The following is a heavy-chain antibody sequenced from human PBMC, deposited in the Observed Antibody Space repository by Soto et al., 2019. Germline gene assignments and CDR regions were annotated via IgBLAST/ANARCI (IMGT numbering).Heavy chain of an antibody. CDR3: ARAGTGRDIVVVVAAKRAYNWFDP. CDR1: GGSISSGGYY. CDR2: IYYSGST. V-gene: IGHV4-31*03. J-gene: IGHJ5*02. Sequence: SETLSLTCTVSGGSISSGGYYWSWIRQHPGKGLEWIGYIYYSGSTYYNPSLKSRVTISVDTSKNQFSLKLSSVTAADTAVYYCARAGTGRDIVVVVAAKRAYNWFDPWGQGTPVTVSS. D-gene: IGHD2-15*01.